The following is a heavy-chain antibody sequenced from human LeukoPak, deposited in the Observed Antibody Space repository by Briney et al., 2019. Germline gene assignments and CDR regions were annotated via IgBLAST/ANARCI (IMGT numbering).Heavy chain of an antibody. CDR3: ATAVAAAAPYYFDY. CDR2: FDPEDGET. CDR1: GYTLTELS. J-gene: IGHJ4*02. Sequence: ASVKVSCKVSGYTLTELSMHWVRQAPGKGLEWMGGFDPEDGETIYAQKFQGRVTMTEDTSTDTAYMELSSLRSEDTAVYYCATAVAAAAPYYFDYWGQGTLVTVSS. D-gene: IGHD6-13*01. V-gene: IGHV1-24*01.